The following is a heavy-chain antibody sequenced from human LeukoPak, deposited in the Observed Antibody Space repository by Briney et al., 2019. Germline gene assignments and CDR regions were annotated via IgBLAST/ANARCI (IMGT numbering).Heavy chain of an antibody. D-gene: IGHD2-2*03. J-gene: IGHJ3*02. V-gene: IGHV4-39*01. CDR1: GGSISSSSYY. CDR3: ASGYCSSTSCVPGAFDI. CDR2: IYYSGST. Sequence: SETLSLTCTVSGGSISSSSYYWGWIRQPPGTGLEWIGSIYYSGSTYYNPSLKSRVTISVDTSKNQFSLKLSSVTAADTAVYYCASGYCSSTSCVPGAFDIWGQGTMVTVSS.